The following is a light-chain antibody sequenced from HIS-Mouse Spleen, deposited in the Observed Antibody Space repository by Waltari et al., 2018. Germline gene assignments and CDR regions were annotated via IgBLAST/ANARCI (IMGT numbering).Light chain of an antibody. Sequence: QSALTPPASVSGSPGQSITISCTGTSSDVGRYNLVSRYQQHPGKAPKLMIYEGSKRPSGVSNRFSGSKSGNTASLTISGLQAEDEADYYCCSYAGSSTVVFGGGTKLTVL. CDR3: CSYAGSSTVV. J-gene: IGLJ2*01. V-gene: IGLV2-23*01. CDR2: EGS. CDR1: SSDVGRYNL.